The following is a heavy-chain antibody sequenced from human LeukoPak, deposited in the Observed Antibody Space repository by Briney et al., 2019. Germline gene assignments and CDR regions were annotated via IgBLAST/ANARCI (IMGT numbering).Heavy chain of an antibody. D-gene: IGHD1-14*01. CDR3: ARARGILQMDV. CDR1: GYTFTSYY. Sequence: AASMKVSCKASGYTFTSYYMHWVRQAPGQGLEWMGIINPSGGSTSYAQKFQGRVTMTRDMSTSTVYMELSSLRTEDTAVYYCARARGILQMDVWGKGTTVTVSS. J-gene: IGHJ6*04. CDR2: INPSGGST. V-gene: IGHV1-46*01.